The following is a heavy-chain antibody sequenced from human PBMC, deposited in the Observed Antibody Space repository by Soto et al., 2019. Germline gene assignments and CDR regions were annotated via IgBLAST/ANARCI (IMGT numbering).Heavy chain of an antibody. V-gene: IGHV3-30*03. CDR1: GFTFSDYG. Sequence: GGSLRLSCEGPGFTFSDYGFHWVRQAPGKGLEWVAMISYDGSDRYYRDSVQGRFTISRDDSKNTVFLQMNSLRTEDTAMYCCARSTYCNGGSCYPQYWGPGTLVTVSS. D-gene: IGHD2-15*01. CDR2: ISYDGSDR. CDR3: ARSTYCNGGSCYPQY. J-gene: IGHJ4*02.